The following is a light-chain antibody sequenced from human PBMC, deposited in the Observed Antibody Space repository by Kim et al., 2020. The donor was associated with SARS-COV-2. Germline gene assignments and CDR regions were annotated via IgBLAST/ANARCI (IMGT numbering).Light chain of an antibody. Sequence: AAGGDRVTITCRASQTISSWLAWYQKKPGKAPKVLIYKASVLQSGVPSRFSGSESGTEFTLTISSLQPEDSATYYCQQYQTYPWTFGQGTKVDIK. CDR1: QTISSW. CDR3: QQYQTYPWT. CDR2: KAS. V-gene: IGKV1-5*03. J-gene: IGKJ1*01.